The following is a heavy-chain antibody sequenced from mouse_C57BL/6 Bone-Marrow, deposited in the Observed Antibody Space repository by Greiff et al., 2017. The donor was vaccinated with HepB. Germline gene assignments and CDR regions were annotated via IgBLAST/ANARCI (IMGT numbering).Heavy chain of an antibody. CDR3: ARKSDYERGYAMDY. CDR1: GFSLTSYA. Sequence: VQGVESGPGLVAPSQSLSITCTVSGFSLTSYAISWVRQPPGKGLEWLGVIWTGGGTNYNSALKSRLSISKDNSKSQVFLKMNSLQTDDTARYYGARKSDYERGYAMDYWGQGTSVTVSS. V-gene: IGHV2-9-1*01. J-gene: IGHJ4*01. D-gene: IGHD1-1*01. CDR2: IWTGGGT.